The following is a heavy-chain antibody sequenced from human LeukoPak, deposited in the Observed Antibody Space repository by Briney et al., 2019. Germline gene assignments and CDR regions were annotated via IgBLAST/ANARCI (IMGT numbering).Heavy chain of an antibody. Sequence: SVKVSCKASGGTFSSYAISWVRQAPGQGLEWMGGIIPIFGTANYAQKFQGRVTITTDESTSTAYMELSSLRSEDTAVYYCARAALITIFGVVIINDAIDIWGQGTMVTVSS. J-gene: IGHJ3*02. CDR2: IIPIFGTA. D-gene: IGHD3-3*01. V-gene: IGHV1-69*05. CDR1: GGTFSSYA. CDR3: ARAALITIFGVVIINDAIDI.